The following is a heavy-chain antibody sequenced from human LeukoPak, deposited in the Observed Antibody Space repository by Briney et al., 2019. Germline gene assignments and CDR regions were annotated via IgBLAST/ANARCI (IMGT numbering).Heavy chain of an antibody. D-gene: IGHD1-26*01. J-gene: IGHJ5*02. CDR2: IYHTGKS. CDR3: ARDNGYSMDP. CDR1: GYSISSGYH. Sequence: SETLSLSCTVSGYSISSGYHWGWIRQPPGKGLEWIGSIYHTGKSYYNPSLKSRVTISVDTSKNQFSLKLSSVTAADTAVYYCARDNGYSMDPWGQGTLVTVSS. V-gene: IGHV4-38-2*02.